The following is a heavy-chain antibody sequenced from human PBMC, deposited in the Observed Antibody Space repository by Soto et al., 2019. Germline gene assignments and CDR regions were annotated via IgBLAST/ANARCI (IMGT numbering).Heavy chain of an antibody. CDR1: GGSISSGW. CDR3: SSRITDAPT. CDR2: IRYSGTT. V-gene: IGHV4-4*02. J-gene: IGHJ5*02. Sequence: QVQLQESGPGLVKPSGTLSLTCAVSGGSISSGWWTWVRQPPGKGLEWIGEIRYSGTTNYNSSLNSRVNISIDNAKKQCYLILSSVTSADTAVYYCSSRITDAPTWGQGTLVNVSS. D-gene: IGHD2-2*01.